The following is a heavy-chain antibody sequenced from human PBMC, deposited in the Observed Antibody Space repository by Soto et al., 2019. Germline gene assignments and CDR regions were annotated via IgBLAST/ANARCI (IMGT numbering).Heavy chain of an antibody. J-gene: IGHJ6*03. CDR2: INGDGTST. V-gene: IGHV3-74*01. Sequence: GGSLRLSCVASGFTFSNYWMYWVRQAPGKGLVWVSRINGDGTSTNYADSVTGRFTISRDNAKNTLFLHMNTLTAEDTAVYFCARGPHYYYYYMDVWGKGTTVTVSS. CDR3: ARGPHYYYYYMDV. CDR1: GFTFSNYW.